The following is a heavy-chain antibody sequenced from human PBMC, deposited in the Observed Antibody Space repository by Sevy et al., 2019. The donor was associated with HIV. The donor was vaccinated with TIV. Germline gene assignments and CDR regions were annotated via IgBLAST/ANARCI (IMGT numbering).Heavy chain of an antibody. D-gene: IGHD2-2*01. Sequence: GGSLRLSCAASGFTFSNYAINWVRQAPGKGLEWVSRISGSGDSTFYADSGKGRFTISRNNSKNTVHLQMKSLRVEDTAVYYCAKVVVPADIDPFYYYAYGMDVWGQGTTVTVSS. CDR1: GFTFSNYA. J-gene: IGHJ6*02. CDR2: ISGSGDST. CDR3: AKVVVPADIDPFYYYAYGMDV. V-gene: IGHV3-23*01.